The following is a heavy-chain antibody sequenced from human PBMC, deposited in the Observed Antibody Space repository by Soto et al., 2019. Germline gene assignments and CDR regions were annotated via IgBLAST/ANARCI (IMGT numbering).Heavy chain of an antibody. CDR3: ARALVSPNCSSTSCYGHLAPPPFDP. D-gene: IGHD2-2*01. J-gene: IGHJ5*02. V-gene: IGHV4-30-4*01. Sequence: SETHSLTSTVSGGYIGSGDYYWSWIRQPPGKGLEWIGYIYYSGSTYYNPSLKSRVTISVDTSKNQFSLKLSSVTAADTAVYYCARALVSPNCSSTSCYGHLAPPPFDPWGQGTLVTVSS. CDR1: GGYIGSGDYY. CDR2: IYYSGST.